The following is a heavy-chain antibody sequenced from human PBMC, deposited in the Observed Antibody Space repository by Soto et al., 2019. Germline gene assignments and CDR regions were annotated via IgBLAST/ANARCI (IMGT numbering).Heavy chain of an antibody. Sequence: QLQLQESGSGLVEPSQTLSLTCAVSGGSISSGGYSWSWIRQPPGKGLEWIGYIYHSGNTHYSQALKSRVIISLHRSKHQFSLKLPSVTAADTAVYYCARAGSGSSTSWHYVQYWGQGPLVTVSS. CDR2: IYHSGNT. D-gene: IGHD2-2*01. J-gene: IGHJ4*02. V-gene: IGHV4-30-2*01. CDR1: GGSISSGGYS. CDR3: ARAGSGSSTSWHYVQY.